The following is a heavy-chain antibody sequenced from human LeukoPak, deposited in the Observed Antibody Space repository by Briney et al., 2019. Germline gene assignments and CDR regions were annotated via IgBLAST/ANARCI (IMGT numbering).Heavy chain of an antibody. CDR2: INGDNGNT. Sequence: EASVKVSCKTSGYKFASYTMHWLRQAPGQSPEWMGSINGDNGNTKYSEKFQGRVTFTRDTSASSAYMELSRLRSEDTAVYYCARSSSGTYHYWGQGTLVTVSS. V-gene: IGHV1-3*01. CDR3: ARSSSGTYHY. D-gene: IGHD3-10*01. CDR1: GYKFASYT. J-gene: IGHJ4*02.